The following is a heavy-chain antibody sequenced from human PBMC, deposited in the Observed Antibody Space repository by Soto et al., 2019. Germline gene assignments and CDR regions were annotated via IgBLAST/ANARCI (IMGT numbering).Heavy chain of an antibody. D-gene: IGHD4-17*01. Sequence: QPGGSLRLSCAASGFTFSSYWMHWVRQAPGKGLVWVSRINSDGSSTSYADSVKGRFTISRDNAKNTLYLQMNSLRAEDTAVYYCARAHDYGEWNWFDPWGQGTLVTVSS. V-gene: IGHV3-74*01. CDR1: GFTFSSYW. CDR2: INSDGSST. J-gene: IGHJ5*02. CDR3: ARAHDYGEWNWFDP.